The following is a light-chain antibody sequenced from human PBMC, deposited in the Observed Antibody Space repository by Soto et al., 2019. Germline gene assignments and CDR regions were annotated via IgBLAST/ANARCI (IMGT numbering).Light chain of an antibody. V-gene: IGLV2-14*01. Sequence: QSALTQPASVSGSPGQSITISCTATSSDVGGYNYVSWYQQHPGKAPKLMIYDVSKRPSGVSNRFSGSKSGNTASLTISGLQAEDEADYYCSSYTSSRPLIVFGGGTKLTVL. CDR3: SSYTSSRPLIV. CDR2: DVS. J-gene: IGLJ2*01. CDR1: SSDVGGYNY.